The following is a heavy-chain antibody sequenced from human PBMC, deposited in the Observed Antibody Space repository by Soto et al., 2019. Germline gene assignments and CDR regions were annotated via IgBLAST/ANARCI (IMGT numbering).Heavy chain of an antibody. V-gene: IGHV3-30*18. CDR3: AKDFGFGVVTPMKNYYYGMDV. CDR1: GFTFTNYG. Sequence: GGSLRLSCAASGFTFTNYGMQWVRQAPGKGLEWVSVISYDGSNKYYADSVKGRFTISRDNSKNTLYLQMNSLRAEDTAVYCCAKDFGFGVVTPMKNYYYGMDVWGQGTTVTVSS. CDR2: ISYDGSNK. D-gene: IGHD3-3*01. J-gene: IGHJ6*02.